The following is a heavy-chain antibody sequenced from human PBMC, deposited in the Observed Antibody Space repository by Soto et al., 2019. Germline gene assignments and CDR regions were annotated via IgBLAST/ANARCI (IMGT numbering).Heavy chain of an antibody. V-gene: IGHV3-64*01. J-gene: IGHJ4*02. CDR3: AREGGDSSGWYGGYYFDY. D-gene: IGHD6-19*01. Sequence: EVQLVESGGGLVQPGGSLRLSCAASGFTFSSYAMHWVRQAPGKGLEYVSTISSNGGSTYYANSVKGRFTISRDNSKNTLYPQMGSRRAEDMAVYYCAREGGDSSGWYGGYYFDYWGQRTRVTVSS. CDR1: GFTFSSYA. CDR2: ISSNGGST.